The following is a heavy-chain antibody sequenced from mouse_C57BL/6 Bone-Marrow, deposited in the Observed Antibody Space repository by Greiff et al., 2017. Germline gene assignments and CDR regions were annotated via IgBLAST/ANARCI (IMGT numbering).Heavy chain of an antibody. CDR3: AREGGSSPYYFDY. D-gene: IGHD1-1*01. Sequence: DVQLQESGPGMVKPSQSLSLTCTVTGYSITSGYDWHWIRHFPGNKLEWMGYISYSGSTNYNPSLKSRISITHDTSKNQFFLKLNSVTTEDTATYYCAREGGSSPYYFDYWGQGTTLTVSS. CDR2: ISYSGST. V-gene: IGHV3-1*01. CDR1: GYSITSGYD. J-gene: IGHJ2*01.